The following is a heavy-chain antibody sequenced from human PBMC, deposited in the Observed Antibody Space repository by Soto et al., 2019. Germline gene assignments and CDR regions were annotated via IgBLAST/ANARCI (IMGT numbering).Heavy chain of an antibody. D-gene: IGHD1-26*01. CDR3: ARGGRGATWGYFDY. CDR1: GYTFTSYA. CDR2: INAGNGNT. Sequence: ASVKVSCKASGYTFTSYAMHWVLQAPGQRLEWMGWINAGNGNTKYSQKFQGRVTTTRDTSASTAYMELSSLRSEDTAVYYCARGGRGATWGYFDYWGQGTLVTVSS. J-gene: IGHJ4*02. V-gene: IGHV1-3*01.